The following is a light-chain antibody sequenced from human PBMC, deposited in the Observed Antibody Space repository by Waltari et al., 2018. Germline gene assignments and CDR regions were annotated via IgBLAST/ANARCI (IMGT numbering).Light chain of an antibody. J-gene: IGKJ1*01. V-gene: IGKV3-20*01. Sequence: EIVLTQSPGTLSLSPGERATLSCRASQSVSRALAWYQQKPGQAPRLLIYDAVSRATGIPDRFSGRGSGTDFSLTISRLEPEDFAVYYCQKYESLPATFGQGTKVEIK. CDR2: DAV. CDR3: QKYESLPAT. CDR1: QSVSRA.